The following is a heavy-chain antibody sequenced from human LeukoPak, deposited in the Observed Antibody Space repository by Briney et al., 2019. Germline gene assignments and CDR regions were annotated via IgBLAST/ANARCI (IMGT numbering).Heavy chain of an antibody. J-gene: IGHJ3*02. V-gene: IGHV3-33*01. CDR1: GFTFSSYG. D-gene: IGHD1-1*01. CDR3: AIGGGAYRHDDDAFDI. Sequence: GGSLRLSCAASGFTFSSYGMHWVRQAPGKGLEWVAVIWYDGSNKYYADSVKGRFTISRDNSKNTLYLQMNSLRAEDTAVYYCAIGGGAYRHDDDAFDIWGQGTMVTVSS. CDR2: IWYDGSNK.